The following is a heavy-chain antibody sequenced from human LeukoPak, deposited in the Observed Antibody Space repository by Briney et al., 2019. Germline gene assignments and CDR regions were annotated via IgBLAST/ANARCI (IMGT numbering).Heavy chain of an antibody. D-gene: IGHD6-19*01. CDR2: INHSGST. CDR3: ARGASSGSYYQFDY. Sequence: SETLSLTCAVYGGSFSGYYWSWIRQPPGKGLEWVGEINHSGSTNYNPSLKSRVTISVDTSKNQFSLKLSSVTAADTAVYYCARGASSGSYYQFDYWGQGTLVTVSS. J-gene: IGHJ4*02. CDR1: GGSFSGYY. V-gene: IGHV4-34*01.